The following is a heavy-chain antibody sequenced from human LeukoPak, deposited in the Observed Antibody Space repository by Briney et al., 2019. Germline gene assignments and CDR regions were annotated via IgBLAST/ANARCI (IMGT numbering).Heavy chain of an antibody. CDR3: ARVISYYDFWSGYSIFDY. V-gene: IGHV4-34*01. J-gene: IGHJ4*02. Sequence: SETLSLTCTVSGGSISSYYWSWIRQPPGKGLEWIGEINHSGSTNYNPSLKSRVTISVDTSKNQFSLKLSSVTAADTAVYYCARVISYYDFWSGYSIFDYWGQGTLVTVSS. D-gene: IGHD3-3*01. CDR1: GGSISSYY. CDR2: INHSGST.